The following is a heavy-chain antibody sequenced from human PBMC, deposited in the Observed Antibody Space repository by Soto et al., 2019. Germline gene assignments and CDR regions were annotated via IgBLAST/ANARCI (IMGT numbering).Heavy chain of an antibody. CDR3: ARDPTINLDWLMLFDY. V-gene: IGHV3-23*01. CDR1: GFDFRAYA. CDR2: LSGRGGTT. D-gene: IGHD3-3*01. Sequence: PGGSLRLSCAASGFDFRAYAMGWVRQTPGKGLEWVSGLSGRGGTTDYAESVKGRFTISRDNSKNMLYLQMNSLRAEDTAVYYCARDPTINLDWLMLFDYWGQGTLVTVSS. J-gene: IGHJ4*02.